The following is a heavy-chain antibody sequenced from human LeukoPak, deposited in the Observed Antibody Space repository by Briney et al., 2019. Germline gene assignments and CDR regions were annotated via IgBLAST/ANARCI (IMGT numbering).Heavy chain of an antibody. J-gene: IGHJ3*02. CDR1: AYTFTGYY. CDR2: MNPNSGNT. V-gene: IGHV1-8*02. D-gene: IGHD6-19*01. Sequence: ASVKVSCKASAYTFTGYYMHWVRQAPGQGLEWMGWMNPNSGNTAYAQKFQGRVTMTRNTSISTAYMELSSLRSEDTAVYYCARGLQETLAWLKALSAFDIWGQGTMVTVSS. CDR3: ARGLQETLAWLKALSAFDI.